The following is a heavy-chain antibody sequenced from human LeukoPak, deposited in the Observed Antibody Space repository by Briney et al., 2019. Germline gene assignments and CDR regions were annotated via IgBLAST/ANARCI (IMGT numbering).Heavy chain of an antibody. D-gene: IGHD3-22*01. J-gene: IGHJ4*02. Sequence: ASVKVSCKASGYTFTSYAMHWVRQAPGQRLEWMGWINAGSGNTKYSQEFQGRVTITRDTSASTAYMGLSSLRSEDMAVYYRARPYYYDSSGYYDYWGQGTLVTVSS. CDR1: GYTFTSYA. CDR2: INAGSGNT. CDR3: ARPYYYDSSGYYDY. V-gene: IGHV1-3*03.